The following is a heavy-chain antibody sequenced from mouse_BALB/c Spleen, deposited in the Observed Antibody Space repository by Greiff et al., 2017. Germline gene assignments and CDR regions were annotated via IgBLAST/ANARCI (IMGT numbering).Heavy chain of an antibody. J-gene: IGHJ4*01. CDR3: ARDAPSCDYERAMDY. CDR1: GFSLTGYG. CDR2: IWGDGST. D-gene: IGHD1-1*01. Sequence: VKLVESGPGLVAPSQSLSITCTVSGFSLTGYGVNWVRQPPGKGLEWLGMIWGDGSTDYNSALKSRLSISKDNSKSQVFLKMNSLQTDDTARYYCARDAPSCDYERAMDYWGQGTSVTVSS. V-gene: IGHV2-6-7*01.